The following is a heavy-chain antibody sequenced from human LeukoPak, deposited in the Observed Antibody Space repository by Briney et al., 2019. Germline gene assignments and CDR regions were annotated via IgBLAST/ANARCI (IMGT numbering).Heavy chain of an antibody. D-gene: IGHD3-10*01. V-gene: IGHV3-11*01. J-gene: IGHJ4*02. CDR1: GFTFTDYH. CDR3: VRDDYGSGTYYY. Sequence: PGGSLRLSCAASGFTFTDYHTSWIRQAPGKGLEWVSHISSSGSTTYYADSVKGRFTISRDNAKNSLYLQTNSLRAEDTAVYYCVRDDYGSGTYYYWGQGTLVTVSS. CDR2: ISSSGSTT.